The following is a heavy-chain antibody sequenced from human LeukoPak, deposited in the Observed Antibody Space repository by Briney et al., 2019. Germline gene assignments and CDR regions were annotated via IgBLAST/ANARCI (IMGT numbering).Heavy chain of an antibody. Sequence: PGGSLRLSCAASGFTFSSYWMHWVRQAPGKGLVWVSRINSDGSSTSYAGSVKGRFTISRDNAKNTLYLQMNSLRAEDTAVYYCARVGCSSRYYWYFDLWGRGTLVTVSS. D-gene: IGHD3-22*01. CDR1: GFTFSSYW. CDR2: INSDGSST. V-gene: IGHV3-74*01. J-gene: IGHJ2*01. CDR3: ARVGCSSRYYWYFDL.